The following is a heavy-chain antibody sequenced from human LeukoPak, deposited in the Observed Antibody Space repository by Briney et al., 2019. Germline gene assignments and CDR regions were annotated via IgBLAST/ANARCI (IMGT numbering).Heavy chain of an antibody. Sequence: ASVKVSCKASGYTFTSYGISWVRQAPGQGLEWMGWISAYNGNTNYAQKLQGRVTMTTDTSTSTAYMELRSLRSDDTAVYYCARDVAWCHEQIVVVPAAMECGRGYYSYYMDVWGKGTTVTVSS. CDR1: GYTFTSYG. CDR2: ISAYNGNT. V-gene: IGHV1-18*01. CDR3: ARDVAWCHEQIVVVPAAMECGRGYYSYYMDV. D-gene: IGHD2-2*01. J-gene: IGHJ6*03.